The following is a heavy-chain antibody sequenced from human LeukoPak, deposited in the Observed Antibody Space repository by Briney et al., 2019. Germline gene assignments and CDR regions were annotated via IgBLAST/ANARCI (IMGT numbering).Heavy chain of an antibody. J-gene: IGHJ4*02. V-gene: IGHV3-30*04. CDR1: GFTFSSYA. CDR3: ATPEKQWHIFDY. Sequence: GGSLRLSCAASGFTFSSYAMGWVRQAPGKGLEWVSVISFDGSNKYYADSVKGRFTISRDNSKNTLYLQMNSLSAEDTAVYYCATPEKQWHIFDYWGQGTLVTVSS. CDR2: ISFDGSNK. D-gene: IGHD6-19*01.